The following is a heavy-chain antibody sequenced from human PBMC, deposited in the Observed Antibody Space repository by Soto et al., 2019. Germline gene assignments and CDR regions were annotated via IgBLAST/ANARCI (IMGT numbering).Heavy chain of an antibody. Sequence: GGSLRLSCAASGFTVSSNYMSWVRQAPGKGLEWVSVIYSGGSTYYADSMKGRFTISRDNSKNTLYLQMNSLRAEDTAVYYCARDYYDILTGYTHYFDYWGQGTLVTVSS. CDR1: GFTVSSNY. V-gene: IGHV3-66*01. CDR2: IYSGGST. CDR3: ARDYYDILTGYTHYFDY. J-gene: IGHJ4*02. D-gene: IGHD3-9*01.